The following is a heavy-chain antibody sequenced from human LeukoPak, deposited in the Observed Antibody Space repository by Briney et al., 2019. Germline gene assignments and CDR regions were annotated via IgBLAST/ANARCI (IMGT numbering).Heavy chain of an antibody. D-gene: IGHD3-10*01. CDR1: GYTFTSYW. V-gene: IGHV5-51*01. J-gene: IGHJ4*02. Sequence: ISCLSSGYTFTSYWIGWGRQQPGKGVEGMGICYPSNSDTRYSPSFQGQVTISADKSINTAYLQWSSLKASDTAMYYCAKTRKDSGSYYGAIDYWAQGTQLTVSS. CDR2: CYPSNSDT. CDR3: AKTRKDSGSYYGAIDY.